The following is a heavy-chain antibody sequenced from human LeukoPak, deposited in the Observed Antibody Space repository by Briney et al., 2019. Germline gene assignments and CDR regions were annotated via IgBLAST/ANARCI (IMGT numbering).Heavy chain of an antibody. CDR1: GYTFSSHG. J-gene: IGHJ4*02. V-gene: IGHV3-23*01. CDR3: ATACVCYGCYLDY. Sequence: GGSLRLSCAASGYTFSSHGLTWVRQAPGKGQECVSTINGAGDNTYYAETVKGRFTISRDNSKNTLYLPMHSLRAEDTAIYYCATACVCYGCYLDYWGQGTLVTVS. D-gene: IGHD3-16*01. CDR2: INGAGDNT.